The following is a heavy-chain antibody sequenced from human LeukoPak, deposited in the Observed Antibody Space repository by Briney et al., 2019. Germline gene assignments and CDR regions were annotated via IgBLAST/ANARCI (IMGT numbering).Heavy chain of an antibody. V-gene: IGHV4-61*01. Sequence: PSETLSLTCTVSGGSVSSGSYYWSWIRQPPGTGLEWIGYIYYSGSTNYNPSLKSRVTISVDTSKNQFSLKLSSVTAADTAVYYCARDSMVRGTFDYWGQGTLVTVSS. D-gene: IGHD3-10*01. CDR2: IYYSGST. J-gene: IGHJ4*02. CDR3: ARDSMVRGTFDY. CDR1: GGSVSSGSYY.